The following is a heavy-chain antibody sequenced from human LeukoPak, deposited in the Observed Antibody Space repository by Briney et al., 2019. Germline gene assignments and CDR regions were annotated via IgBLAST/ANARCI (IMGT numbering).Heavy chain of an antibody. D-gene: IGHD6-6*01. CDR2: ISGSGGST. V-gene: IGHV3-23*01. CDR1: GFTFSSYA. Sequence: GGSLRLSCAASGFTFSSYAMSWVRQAPGKGLEWVSGISGSGGSTYYADSVKGRFTISRDNSKNTLYLQMSSLRAEDTAVYYCARPTSSLAFDIWGQGTMVTVSS. J-gene: IGHJ3*02. CDR3: ARPTSSLAFDI.